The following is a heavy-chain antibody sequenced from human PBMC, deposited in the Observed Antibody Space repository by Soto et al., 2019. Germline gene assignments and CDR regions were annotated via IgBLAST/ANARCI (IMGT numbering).Heavy chain of an antibody. D-gene: IGHD4-17*01. Sequence: PGGSLRLSCAASGFTFSSYAMSWVCQAPGKGLEWVSAISGSGGSTYYADSVKGRFTISRDNSKNTLYLQMNSLRAEDTAVYYCAKDHSSSDYGDYEYYYYYYGMDVWGQGTTVTVSS. CDR1: GFTFSSYA. V-gene: IGHV3-23*01. CDR3: AKDHSSSDYGDYEYYYYYYGMDV. CDR2: ISGSGGST. J-gene: IGHJ6*02.